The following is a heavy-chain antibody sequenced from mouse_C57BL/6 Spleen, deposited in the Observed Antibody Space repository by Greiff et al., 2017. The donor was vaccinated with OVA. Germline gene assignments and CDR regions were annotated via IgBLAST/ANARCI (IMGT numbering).Heavy chain of an antibody. CDR3: ARQKIYDCYFDY. CDR1: GFPFSSYG. CDR2: ISSGGGYT. Sequence: EVKLMESGGDLVKPGGSLKLSCAASGFPFSSYGMSWVRQTPDKRLGWVATISSGGGYTYYPDSVKGRFTISRDNAKNTLYLQMISLKSEDTATYYCARQKIYDCYFDYWGQGTTLTVSS. J-gene: IGHJ2*01. V-gene: IGHV5-6*01. D-gene: IGHD2-3*01.